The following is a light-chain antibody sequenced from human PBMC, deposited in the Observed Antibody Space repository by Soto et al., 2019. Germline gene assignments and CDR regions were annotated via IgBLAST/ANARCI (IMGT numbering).Light chain of an antibody. CDR1: QTAGSY. CDR3: QQRSNWPST. Sequence: EIVLTQSPVTLSLSPGERATLSCRASQTAGSYLAWYQQKPGQAPRLLIYDASNRAAGIPARFSGSGSGTDFTLTINSLEPEDFAVYYCQQRSNWPSTFGGGTKVEIK. J-gene: IGKJ4*01. CDR2: DAS. V-gene: IGKV3-11*01.